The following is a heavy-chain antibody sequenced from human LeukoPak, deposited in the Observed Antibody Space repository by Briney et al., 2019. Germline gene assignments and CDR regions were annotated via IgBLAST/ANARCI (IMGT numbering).Heavy chain of an antibody. Sequence: GGSLRLSCAASGFTFSSYEMNWVRQAPGKGLEWASYISSSGSTKYYPDSVKGRFTISRDNAKNSLFLQMNSLRAEDTAVYYCARDSYYFDGSGHKGYFDYWGQGTLVTVSS. CDR1: GFTFSSYE. CDR2: ISSSGSTK. J-gene: IGHJ4*02. CDR3: ARDSYYFDGSGHKGYFDY. D-gene: IGHD3-22*01. V-gene: IGHV3-48*03.